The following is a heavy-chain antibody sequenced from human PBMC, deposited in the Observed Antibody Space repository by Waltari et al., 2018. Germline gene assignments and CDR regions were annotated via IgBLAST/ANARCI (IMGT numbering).Heavy chain of an antibody. V-gene: IGHV4-59*01. CDR2: IYYSGST. Sequence: QVQLQESGPGLGKPSETLSLTCTVPGGSISSYYWSWIRQPPGKGLEWIGYIYYSGSTNYNPSLKSRVTISVDTSKNQFSLKLSSVTAADTAVYYCARGSMTDLDYWGQGTLVTVSS. CDR1: GGSISSYY. CDR3: ARGSMTDLDY. J-gene: IGHJ4*02. D-gene: IGHD2-21*02.